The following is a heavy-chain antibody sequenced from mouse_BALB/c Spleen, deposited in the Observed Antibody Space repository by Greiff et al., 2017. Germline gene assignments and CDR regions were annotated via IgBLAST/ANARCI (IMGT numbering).Heavy chain of an antibody. V-gene: IGHV14-3*02. CDR1: GFNIKDTY. CDR2: IDPANGNT. Sequence: EVQLQQSGAELVKPGASVKLSCTASGFNIKDTYMHWVKQRPEQGLEWIGRIDPANGNTKYDPKFQGKATITADTSSNTAYLQLSSLTSEDTAVYYCARRVPGSYDYAMYYWGQGTSVTVSS. D-gene: IGHD1-1*02. J-gene: IGHJ4*01. CDR3: ARRVPGSYDYAMYY.